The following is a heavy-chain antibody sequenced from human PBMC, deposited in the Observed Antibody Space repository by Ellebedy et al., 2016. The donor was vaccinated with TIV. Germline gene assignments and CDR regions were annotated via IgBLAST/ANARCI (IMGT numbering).Heavy chain of an antibody. V-gene: IGHV3-30*18. D-gene: IGHD3-10*01. Sequence: GESLKISCAAPGFTFSNYGMHWVRQAPGKELEWVAVISYDGGSEYYADSVKGRFTISRDKSKNTLYLQMDSLRADDTAVYHCAKDVTGSYHIIDYWGQGTLVTVSS. CDR2: ISYDGGSE. CDR3: AKDVTGSYHIIDY. CDR1: GFTFSNYG. J-gene: IGHJ4*02.